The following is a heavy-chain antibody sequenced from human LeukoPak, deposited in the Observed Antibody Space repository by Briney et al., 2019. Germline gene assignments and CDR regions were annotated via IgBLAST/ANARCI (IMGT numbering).Heavy chain of an antibody. D-gene: IGHD3-10*01. J-gene: IGHJ3*02. CDR1: GGSISSYY. V-gene: IGHV4-59*12. Sequence: SETLSLTCTVSGGSISSYYWSWIRQSPGKGLEWIGYIYYDGSTNYNPSLRGRVTISVDTPKNQFSLKLNSVTAADTAVYYCAKSNGYGLVDIWGQGTMVTVSS. CDR3: AKSNGYGLVDI. CDR2: IYYDGST.